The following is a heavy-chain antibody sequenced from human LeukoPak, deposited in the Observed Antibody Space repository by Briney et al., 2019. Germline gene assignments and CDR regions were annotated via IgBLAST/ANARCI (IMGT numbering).Heavy chain of an antibody. CDR1: GGSISSYY. CDR3: ARLSNWFDP. Sequence: PSETLSHTCTVSGGSISSYYWSWIRQPPGKGLEWIGYIYTSGSTNYNSSLKSRVTISVDTSKNQFSLKLSSVTAADRAVYYCARLSNWFDPWGQGTLVTVSS. V-gene: IGHV4-4*09. J-gene: IGHJ5*02. CDR2: IYTSGST.